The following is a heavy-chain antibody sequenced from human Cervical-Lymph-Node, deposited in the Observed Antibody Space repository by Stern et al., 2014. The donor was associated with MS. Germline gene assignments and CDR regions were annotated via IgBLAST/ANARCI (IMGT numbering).Heavy chain of an antibody. CDR3: AREAPAYYDSSGSDY. Sequence: VQLVESGAEVKKPGSSVKVSCKASGGTFSSYAISWVRQAPGQGLEWMGGSIPIFGTANYAQKFQGRVTITADESTSTAYMELSSLRSEDTAVYYCAREAPAYYDSSGSDYWGQGTLVTVSS. CDR1: GGTFSSYA. J-gene: IGHJ4*02. V-gene: IGHV1-69*01. CDR2: SIPIFGTA. D-gene: IGHD3-22*01.